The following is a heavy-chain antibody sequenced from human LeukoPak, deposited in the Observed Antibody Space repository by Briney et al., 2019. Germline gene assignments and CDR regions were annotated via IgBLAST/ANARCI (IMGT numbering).Heavy chain of an antibody. D-gene: IGHD6-19*01. V-gene: IGHV3-23*01. CDR3: AKGIYSSGWSYFDY. CDR1: GFTFSNSA. CDR2: LSGSGITT. Sequence: AGYLRLSCAASGFTFSNSAMSWVGQAPGKGLEWVSTLSGSGITTYYADSVKGRFTISRDNSKNTLYLQMNSLRAEDTAVYYCAKGIYSSGWSYFDYWGHGTLVTVSS. J-gene: IGHJ4*01.